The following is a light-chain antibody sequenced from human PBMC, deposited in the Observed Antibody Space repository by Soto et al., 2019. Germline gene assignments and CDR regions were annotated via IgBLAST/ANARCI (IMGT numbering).Light chain of an antibody. CDR1: SSDVGHYNY. CDR3: SSYTTTSTRV. J-gene: IGLJ1*01. Sequence: QSVLTQPASVSGSPGQSITISCTGTSSDVGHYNYVSWYQQHPGKAPKLMIYDVSNRPSGISNRFSGSKSGNTASLTNSGLQAEDEADYYCSSYTTTSTRVFGTGTKLTVL. V-gene: IGLV2-14*03. CDR2: DVS.